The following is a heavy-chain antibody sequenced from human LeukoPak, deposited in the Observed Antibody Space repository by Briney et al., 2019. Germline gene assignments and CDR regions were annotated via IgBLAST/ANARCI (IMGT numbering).Heavy chain of an antibody. CDR2: IWYDGSNK. D-gene: IGHD6-13*01. V-gene: IGHV3-33*06. CDR3: AKGSGPEGGEQKLQQLVLFGYYFDY. J-gene: IGHJ4*02. CDR1: GFTFSSYG. Sequence: GRSLRLSCAASGFTFSSYGMHWVRQAPGKGLEWVAVIWYDGSNKYYADSVKGRFTISRDNSKNTLYLQMNSLRAEDTAVYYCAKGSGPEGGEQKLQQLVLFGYYFDYWGQGTLVTVSS.